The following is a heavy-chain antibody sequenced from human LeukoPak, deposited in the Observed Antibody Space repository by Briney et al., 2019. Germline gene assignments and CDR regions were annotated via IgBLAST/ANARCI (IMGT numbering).Heavy chain of an antibody. J-gene: IGHJ6*03. Sequence: GGSLRLSCAASGFTFSSYSMNWVRQAPGKGLEWVSSISSGSSYIYYADSVKGRFTISRDNAKNSLYLQMNSLRAEDTAVYYCAKGGNVVVVNFMDVWGKGTTITVSS. V-gene: IGHV3-21*01. CDR3: AKGGNVVVVNFMDV. D-gene: IGHD2-2*01. CDR1: GFTFSSYS. CDR2: ISSGSSYI.